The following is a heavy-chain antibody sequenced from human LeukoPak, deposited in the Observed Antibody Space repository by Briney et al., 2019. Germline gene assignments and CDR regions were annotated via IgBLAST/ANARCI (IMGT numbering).Heavy chain of an antibody. CDR1: GDSISGNY. D-gene: IGHD5-24*01. CDR3: ARLGDGDNIRYFDY. CDR2: IYYSGST. V-gene: IGHV4-59*08. Sequence: PETLSLTCTVSGDSISGNYWTWIRQPPGKGLEWIGYIYYSGSTNYNASLKSRVTISVDTSKNQFSLKLSSVTAADTAVYYCARLGDGDNIRYFDYWGPGTLVTVSS. J-gene: IGHJ4*02.